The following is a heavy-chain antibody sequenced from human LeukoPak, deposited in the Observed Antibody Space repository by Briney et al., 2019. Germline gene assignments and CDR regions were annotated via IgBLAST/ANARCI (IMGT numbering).Heavy chain of an antibody. Sequence: GGSLRLSCAASAFGDYWMDWVRQAPGKGLVWVSRIKSDGSSITYADSVKGRFTISRDNAKNTLYLQMYSLRAEDTAAFYCGRGRPRGYSGYVIDYWGQGTPITVSS. CDR3: GRGRPRGYSGYVIDY. J-gene: IGHJ4*02. V-gene: IGHV3-74*01. D-gene: IGHD5-12*01. CDR1: AFGDYW. CDR2: IKSDGSSI.